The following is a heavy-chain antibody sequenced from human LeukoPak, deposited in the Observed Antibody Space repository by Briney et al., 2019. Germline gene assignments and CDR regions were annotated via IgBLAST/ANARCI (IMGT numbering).Heavy chain of an antibody. CDR3: ARDYQTEAPDY. J-gene: IGHJ4*02. CDR1: GYTFSDYY. V-gene: IGHV1-2*02. Sequence: GASVKVSCKASGYTFSDYYMHWVRQAPGQGLEWMGWINPNSGVTEYAQKFQGRVTMTRDTSISTAYMELSSLRSDDTAIFYCARDYQTEAPDYRGQGTLVTVSS. CDR2: INPNSGVT.